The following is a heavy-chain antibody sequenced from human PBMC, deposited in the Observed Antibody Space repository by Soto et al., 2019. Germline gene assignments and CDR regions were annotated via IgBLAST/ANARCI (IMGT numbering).Heavy chain of an antibody. CDR1: GGSFSGYY. Sequence: SETLSLTCAVYGGSFSGYYWSWIRQPPGKGLEWIGEIYYSGSTNYNPSLKSRVTISVDTSKTRFSLKLSSVTAADTAVYYCARHEPAAAGTEALFDYWGQGTLVTVSS. J-gene: IGHJ4*02. V-gene: IGHV4-34*01. CDR2: IYYSGST. CDR3: ARHEPAAAGTEALFDY. D-gene: IGHD6-13*01.